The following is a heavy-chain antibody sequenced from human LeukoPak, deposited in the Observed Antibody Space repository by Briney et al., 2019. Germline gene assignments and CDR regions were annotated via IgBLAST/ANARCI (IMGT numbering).Heavy chain of an antibody. V-gene: IGHV1-18*01. J-gene: IGHJ6*03. CDR1: GYTFTSYG. Sequence: GASVKVSCKASGYTFTSYGISWGRQAPGQGLEWMGWISAYNGNTNYAQKLQGRVTMTTDTSTSTAYMELRSLRSDDTAVYYCARGDPYDFYYYYYMDVWGKGTTVTVSS. CDR2: ISAYNGNT. D-gene: IGHD3-3*01. CDR3: ARGDPYDFYYYYYMDV.